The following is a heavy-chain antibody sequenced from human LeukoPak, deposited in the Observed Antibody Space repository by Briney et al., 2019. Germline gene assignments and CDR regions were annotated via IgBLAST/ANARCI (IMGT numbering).Heavy chain of an antibody. CDR3: AKEKAVARSSGWHAFDV. Sequence: PGGSLRLSCAASGFTFSSHAMSWARQAPGKGLQWVSAVSPGGDKTYYADSVKGRFTVSRDNSRNTLYLQMNSLRADDTAVYFCAKEKAVARSSGWHAFDVWGQGSSVTVS. D-gene: IGHD6-19*01. CDR1: GFTFSSHA. V-gene: IGHV3-23*01. J-gene: IGHJ3*01. CDR2: VSPGGDKT.